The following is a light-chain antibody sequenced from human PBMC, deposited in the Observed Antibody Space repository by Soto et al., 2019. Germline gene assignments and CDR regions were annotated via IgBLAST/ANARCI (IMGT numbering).Light chain of an antibody. CDR1: QSISSW. J-gene: IGKJ5*01. Sequence: DIHMTQSPSILSVSVGDRVTITCRASQSISSWLAWYQQKPGKAPKLLIYKASTLKSGVPSRFSGSGSGTEFTLTISSLQPDDFATYYCQHYNSYSEAFGQGTRLEIK. V-gene: IGKV1-5*03. CDR3: QHYNSYSEA. CDR2: KAS.